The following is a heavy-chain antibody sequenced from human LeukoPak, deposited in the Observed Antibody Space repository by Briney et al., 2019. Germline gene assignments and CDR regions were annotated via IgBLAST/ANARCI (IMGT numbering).Heavy chain of an antibody. D-gene: IGHD2-15*01. V-gene: IGHV3-11*01. Sequence: GGSLRLSCAASGFTFSDYYMSWIRQAPGKGLEWVSYISSSGSTIYYADSVKGRFTISRDNAKNSLYLQMNSLRAEDTAVYYCARVWLGYCSGGSCYHYYYYYYMDVWGKGTTVTISS. CDR2: ISSSGSTI. CDR1: GFTFSDYY. CDR3: ARVWLGYCSGGSCYHYYYYYYMDV. J-gene: IGHJ6*03.